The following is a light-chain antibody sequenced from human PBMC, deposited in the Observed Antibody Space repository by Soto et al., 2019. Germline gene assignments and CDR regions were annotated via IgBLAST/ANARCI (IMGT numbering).Light chain of an antibody. CDR1: QSISTN. CDR2: DAS. J-gene: IGKJ3*01. Sequence: EIILTQSPATLSVSTGERATLSCRASQSISTNLAWYQQTPVQAPRLLIFDASTRATGIPARFSGSESGTEFTLTISSLQSEDFAAYYCQQYNKWPPSFGRGTKVDIK. V-gene: IGKV3-15*01. CDR3: QQYNKWPPS.